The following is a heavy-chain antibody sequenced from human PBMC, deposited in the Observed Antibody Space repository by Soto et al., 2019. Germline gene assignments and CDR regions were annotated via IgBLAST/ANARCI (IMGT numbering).Heavy chain of an antibody. Sequence: QVPLVQSGAEVKKPGASVKVSCKASGYTFTSYGISWVRQAPGQGLEWMGWISAYNGNTNYAQKLQGRVTMTTDTSTSTAYMELRRLRSDDTAVYYCARDMSVSSGWYSENWFDPWGQGTLVTVSS. V-gene: IGHV1-18*01. CDR2: ISAYNGNT. CDR3: ARDMSVSSGWYSENWFDP. CDR1: GYTFTSYG. J-gene: IGHJ5*02. D-gene: IGHD6-19*01.